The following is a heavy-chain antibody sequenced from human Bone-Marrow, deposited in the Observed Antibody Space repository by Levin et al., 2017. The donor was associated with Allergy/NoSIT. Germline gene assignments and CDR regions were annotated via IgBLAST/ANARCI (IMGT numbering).Heavy chain of an antibody. V-gene: IGHV3-23*01. CDR1: GFTFSSYA. J-gene: IGHJ4*02. CDR3: AKGSIAARSSSPFDY. Sequence: LSLTCAASGFTFSSYAMSWVRQAPGKGLEWVSAISGSGGSTYYADSVKGRFTISRDNSKNTLYLQMNSLRAEDTAVYYCAKGSIAARSSSPFDYWGQGTLVTVSS. D-gene: IGHD6-6*01. CDR2: ISGSGGST.